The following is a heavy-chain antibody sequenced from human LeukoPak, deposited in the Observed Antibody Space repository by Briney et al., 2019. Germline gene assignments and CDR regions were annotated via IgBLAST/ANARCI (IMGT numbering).Heavy chain of an antibody. CDR2: IIPIFGTA. J-gene: IGHJ4*02. V-gene: IGHV1-69*13. D-gene: IGHD2-15*01. Sequence: GASVKVSCKASGGTFSSYAISWVRQAPGQGLEWMGGIIPIFGTANYAQKFQGRVTITADESTSTAYMELSSLRSEDTAVYYCARDGRYCSGGSCYSDWGQGTLVTVSS. CDR1: GGTFSSYA. CDR3: ARDGRYCSGGSCYSD.